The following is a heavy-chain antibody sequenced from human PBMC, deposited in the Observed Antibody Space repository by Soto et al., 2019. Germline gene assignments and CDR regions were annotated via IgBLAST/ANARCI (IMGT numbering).Heavy chain of an antibody. CDR1: GDSISGYY. D-gene: IGHD5-18*01. J-gene: IGHJ5*02. Sequence: SETLSLTCTVSGDSISGYYWSWIRQPPGKGLEWIGFIYYSGSTNYNSSLKSRVTISVDRSKSQFSLKVSSVTAADTAVYYCARAGNSYATGWFDPWGQGTLVTVSS. V-gene: IGHV4-59*01. CDR3: ARAGNSYATGWFDP. CDR2: IYYSGST.